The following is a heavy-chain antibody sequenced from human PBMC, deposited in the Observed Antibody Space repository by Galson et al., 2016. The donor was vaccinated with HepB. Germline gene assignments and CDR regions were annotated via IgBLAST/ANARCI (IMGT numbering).Heavy chain of an antibody. Sequence: SLRLSCAASGFTFTSYWMSWARQPPGKGLEWVAVIWYDGSNKYYADSVRGRFSVSRDQAKNTLYMQMNSLRAEDTAVYYCARDSDTSGIHWYFDLWGRGTLVTVAS. CDR1: GFTFTSYW. D-gene: IGHD3-22*01. CDR3: ARDSDTSGIHWYFDL. J-gene: IGHJ2*01. V-gene: IGHV3-33*08. CDR2: IWYDGSNK.